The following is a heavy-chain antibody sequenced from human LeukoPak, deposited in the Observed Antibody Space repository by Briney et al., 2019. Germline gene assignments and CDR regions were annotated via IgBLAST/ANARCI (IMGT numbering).Heavy chain of an antibody. CDR1: GFTFSNYD. CDR3: ARGDYGDYLTAAYFDY. CDR2: IGTAGDT. V-gene: IGHV3-13*01. Sequence: GGSLRLSCAASGFTFSNYDMHWVRQAPGGGLEWVSAIGTAGDTYYPGSVKGRFTISRENAKNSLYLQMNNLRAGGTAVYYCARGDYGDYLTAAYFDYWGQGTLVTVSS. J-gene: IGHJ4*02. D-gene: IGHD4-17*01.